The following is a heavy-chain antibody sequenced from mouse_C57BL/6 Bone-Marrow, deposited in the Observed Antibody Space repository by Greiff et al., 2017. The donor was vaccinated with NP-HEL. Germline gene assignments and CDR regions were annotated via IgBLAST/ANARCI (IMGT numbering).Heavy chain of an antibody. J-gene: IGHJ1*03. D-gene: IGHD1-1*02. CDR3: ARGDYGPFSV. CDR1: GYTFTSYG. V-gene: IGHV1-81*01. CDR2: IYPRSGNT. Sequence: VQLQQPGAELVRPGSSVKLSCKASGYTFTSYGISWVKQRPGQGLEWIGEIYPRSGNTYYNEKFKGKATLTADKSSSTAYMELRSLTSEDSAVYFCARGDYGPFSVWGTGTTVTVSS.